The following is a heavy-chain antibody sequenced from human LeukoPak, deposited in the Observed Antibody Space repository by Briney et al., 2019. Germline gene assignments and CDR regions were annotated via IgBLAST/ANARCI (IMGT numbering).Heavy chain of an antibody. Sequence: GGSLRLSCAASGFTASDNYMSWVRQAPGKGLEWVSVITTAGYTYYADSVKGRFTLSRDNSKNTLSLQMNGLRVDDTAVYYCAREGAGFQHWGQGTLVTVSS. CDR3: AREGAGFQH. J-gene: IGHJ1*01. CDR2: ITTAGYT. V-gene: IGHV3-53*01. D-gene: IGHD3-10*01. CDR1: GFTASDNY.